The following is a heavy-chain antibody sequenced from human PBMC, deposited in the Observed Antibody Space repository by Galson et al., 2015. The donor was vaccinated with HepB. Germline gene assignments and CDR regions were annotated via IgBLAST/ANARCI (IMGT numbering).Heavy chain of an antibody. J-gene: IGHJ4*02. Sequence: SLRLSCAASGFTVSSNYMTWVRQAPGKGLEWVSVIYSDGTTYYADTVKGRFTISRDNSKNTLYLQMNSLRAEDTAVYYCARGIAVDGTDDYWGQGTLVTVSS. CDR3: ARGIAVDGTDDY. D-gene: IGHD6-19*01. CDR1: GFTVSSNY. V-gene: IGHV3-66*01. CDR2: IYSDGTT.